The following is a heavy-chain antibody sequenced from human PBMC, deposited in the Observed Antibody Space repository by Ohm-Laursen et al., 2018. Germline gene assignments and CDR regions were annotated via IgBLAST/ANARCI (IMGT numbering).Heavy chain of an antibody. J-gene: IGHJ4*02. Sequence: SLRLSCAASGFTFGDYAMHWVRQAPEKGLEWVSGISWNSDAIAYADSVKGRFTISRDNAKNSLYLQMNSLRAEDTALYYCAKDLTQKVAAPDHWGQGALVAVSS. CDR2: ISWNSDAI. V-gene: IGHV3-9*01. D-gene: IGHD6-13*01. CDR1: GFTFGDYA. CDR3: AKDLTQKVAAPDH.